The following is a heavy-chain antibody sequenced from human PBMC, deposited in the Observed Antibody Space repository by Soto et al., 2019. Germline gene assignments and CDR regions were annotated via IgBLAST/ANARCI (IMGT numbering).Heavy chain of an antibody. J-gene: IGHJ4*02. D-gene: IGHD1-26*01. CDR2: IGASSITT. V-gene: IGHV3-23*01. CDR3: AKAKDNSGLYPCFDC. CDR1: GLTFSRSA. Sequence: GGSLRLSCAVSGLTFSRSAMSWVRQAPGKGLEWVAAIGASSITTYFADSVKGRFAISRDNSINTVYLHMRSLRAEDTAIYYCAKAKDNSGLYPCFDCWGQGTPVTVSS.